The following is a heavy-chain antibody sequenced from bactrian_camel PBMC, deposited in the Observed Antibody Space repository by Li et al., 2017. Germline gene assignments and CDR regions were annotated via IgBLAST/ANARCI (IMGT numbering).Heavy chain of an antibody. CDR1: GHIDCSFC. Sequence: HVQLVESGGGSVQAGGSLTLSCTPSGHIDCSFCMGWFRQVPGGRREGVAVFARAGGSPLYGDSVRGRFTVSRNVLPERLSLQMTRLKAEDTAMYYCAAGPDVGREKHLTADQVLSIRRNNFWGQGTQVTVS. D-gene: IGHD3*01. V-gene: IGHV3-3*01. CDR2: FARAGGSP. CDR3: AAGPDVGREKHLTADQVLSIRRNNF. J-gene: IGHJ4*01.